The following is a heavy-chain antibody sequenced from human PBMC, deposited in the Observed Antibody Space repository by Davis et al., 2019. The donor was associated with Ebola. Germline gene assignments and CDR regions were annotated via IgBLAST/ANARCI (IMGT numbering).Heavy chain of an antibody. V-gene: IGHV4-61*05. J-gene: IGHJ5*02. CDR3: ARATTVPLNWFDP. D-gene: IGHD4-17*01. CDR1: GGSISSSSYY. CDR2: IYYSGST. Sequence: GSLRLSCTVSGGSISSSSYYWGWIRQPPGKGLEWIGYIYYSGSTNYNPSLKSRVTISVDTSKNQFSLKLSSVTAADTAVYYCARATTVPLNWFDPWGQGTLVTVSS.